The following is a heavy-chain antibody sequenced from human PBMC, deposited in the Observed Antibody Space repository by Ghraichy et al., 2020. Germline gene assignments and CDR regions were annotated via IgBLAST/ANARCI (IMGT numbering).Heavy chain of an antibody. V-gene: IGHV3-48*02. Sequence: GGSLRLSCAASGFTFSSYSMNWVRQAPGKGLEWVSYISSSSSTIYYADSVKGRFTISRDNAKNSLYLQMNSLRDEDTAVYYCARGYCSSTSCYFFRHDNWFDPWGQGTLVTVSS. CDR2: ISSSSSTI. D-gene: IGHD2-2*01. CDR1: GFTFSSYS. J-gene: IGHJ5*02. CDR3: ARGYCSSTSCYFFRHDNWFDP.